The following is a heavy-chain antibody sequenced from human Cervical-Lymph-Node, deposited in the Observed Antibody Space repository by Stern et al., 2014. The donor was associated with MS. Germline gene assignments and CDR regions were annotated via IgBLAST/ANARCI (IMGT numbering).Heavy chain of an antibody. D-gene: IGHD1-26*01. CDR1: GYTFTTYV. V-gene: IGHV1-18*01. J-gene: IGHJ4*02. Sequence: QMQLVQSGTEVAKPGDSVKVSCTASGYTFTTYVIHWVRQAPGQGLEWMGWISGYNGHTHYTQKFQGTVTMSADTSTSTAYMELRSLRSDDTAVYFCARGQLWIEGTTFYLDSWGQGTLVAVSS. CDR2: ISGYNGHT. CDR3: ARGQLWIEGTTFYLDS.